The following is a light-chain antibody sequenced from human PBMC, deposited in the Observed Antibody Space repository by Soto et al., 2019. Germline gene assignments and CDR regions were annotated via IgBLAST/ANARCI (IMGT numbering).Light chain of an antibody. CDR1: QSLSSW. V-gene: IGKV1-5*03. Sequence: DIQMTQSPSTLSASVGDRVTITCRASQSLSSWLTWYQQKPGKAPKRLIYKASSLESGVPSRFSGSGSGTEFTLTISSLQPADFATYYCQQYDSFSLTFGGGTKVEIK. J-gene: IGKJ4*01. CDR3: QQYDSFSLT. CDR2: KAS.